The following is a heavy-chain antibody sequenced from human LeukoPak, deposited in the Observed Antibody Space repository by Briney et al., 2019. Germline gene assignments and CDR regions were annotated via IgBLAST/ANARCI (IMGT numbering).Heavy chain of an antibody. V-gene: IGHV3-9*01. D-gene: IGHD3-22*01. CDR2: IGWNSGSI. Sequence: GGSLRLSCAASGFTFDDYAMHWVRQAPGKGLEWVSGIGWNSGSIGYADSVKGRFTISRDNAKNSLYLQMNSLRAEDTALYYCAKDHYYDSRGQVAVDYWGQGTLVTVSS. CDR3: AKDHYYDSRGQVAVDY. J-gene: IGHJ4*02. CDR1: GFTFDDYA.